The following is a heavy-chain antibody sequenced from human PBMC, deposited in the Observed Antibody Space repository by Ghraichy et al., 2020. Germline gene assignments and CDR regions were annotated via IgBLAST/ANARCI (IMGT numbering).Heavy chain of an antibody. CDR3: AKCRGTTWNDALDV. J-gene: IGHJ3*01. CDR2: ISSSSGSI. CDR1: GFTFSTYS. V-gene: IGHV3-21*01. D-gene: IGHD1-1*01. Sequence: GGSLRLSCAASGFTFSTYSMSWARQAPGKGLEWVSSISSSSGSIYYADSVKGRFTISRDNAKNSLYLQMNSLRAEDTAVYYCAKCRGTTWNDALDVWGQGTMVTVSS.